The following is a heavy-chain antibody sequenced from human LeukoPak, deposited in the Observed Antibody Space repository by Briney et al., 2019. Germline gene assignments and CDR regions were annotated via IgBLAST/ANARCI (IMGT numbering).Heavy chain of an antibody. J-gene: IGHJ4*02. CDR3: ARGGKQRPLAY. D-gene: IGHD6-25*01. Sequence: SETLSLTCTVSGGSISGYYWSWIRQPAGMGLEWIGRISTSGSTHYSSSLKSRVTMSVDTSRNQFSLNLSSVAAADTAVYYCARGGKQRPLAYGGRGTRATVS. CDR2: ISTSGST. CDR1: GGSISGYY. V-gene: IGHV4-4*07.